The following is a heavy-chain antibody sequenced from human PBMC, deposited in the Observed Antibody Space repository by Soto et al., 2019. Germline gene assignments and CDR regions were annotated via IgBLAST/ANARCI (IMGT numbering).Heavy chain of an antibody. J-gene: IGHJ6*03. V-gene: IGHV1-69*04. D-gene: IGHD3-16*01. CDR2: IIPILGIA. CDR3: AREEDDYIWGSLNPASDYYYYMDV. CDR1: GCTFSSYT. Sequence: GASVKVSCKACGCTFSSYTISWVRQAPGQGLEWMGRIIPILGIANYAQKFQGRVTITADKSTSTAYMELSSLRSEDTAVYYCAREEDDYIWGSLNPASDYYYYMDVWGKGTTVTVSS.